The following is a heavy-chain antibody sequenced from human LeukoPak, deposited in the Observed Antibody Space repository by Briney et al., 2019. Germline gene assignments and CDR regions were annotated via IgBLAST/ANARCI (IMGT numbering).Heavy chain of an antibody. Sequence: GGSLRLSCATSGLPFSAYAIRVRQAPRREVAWVSTFGRRHDTTHYADSVKGRFTISADNSKNPVFLQMDSLTVEDSAFYYCAKGLIRRHYPGNRFLDSWGEGALVNVSS. CDR1: GLPFSAYA. V-gene: IGHV3-23*01. J-gene: IGHJ4*02. CDR2: FGRRHDTT. D-gene: IGHD1-14*01. CDR3: AKGLIRRHYPGNRFLDS.